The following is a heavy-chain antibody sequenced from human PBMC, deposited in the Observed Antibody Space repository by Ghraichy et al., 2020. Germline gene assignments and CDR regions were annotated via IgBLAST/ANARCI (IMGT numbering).Heavy chain of an antibody. D-gene: IGHD2-2*01. CDR3: ARGLPRYCSSTSCYAGFDY. CDR2: INHSGST. CDR1: GGSFSGYY. J-gene: IGHJ4*02. Sequence: SETLSLTCAVYGGSFSGYYWSWIRQPPGKGLEWIGEINHSGSTNYNPSLKSRVTISVDTSKNQFSLKLSSVTAADTAVYYCARGLPRYCSSTSCYAGFDYGGQGTLVTVSS. V-gene: IGHV4-34*01.